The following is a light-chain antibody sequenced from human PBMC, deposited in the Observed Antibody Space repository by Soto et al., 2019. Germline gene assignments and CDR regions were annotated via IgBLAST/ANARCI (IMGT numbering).Light chain of an antibody. J-gene: IGLJ1*01. CDR1: SGYSNYK. V-gene: IGLV9-49*01. CDR3: GADHGRESSFVYV. CDR2: VGTGGIVG. Sequence: QSVLTQPPSASASLGASVTLTCTLSSGYSNYKVDWYQQRPGRGPRFVMRVGTGGIVGSKGDGIPDRFSVLGSGLNRYLTIKNIQEEDESDYYCGADHGRESSFVYVFGAGTKVTVL.